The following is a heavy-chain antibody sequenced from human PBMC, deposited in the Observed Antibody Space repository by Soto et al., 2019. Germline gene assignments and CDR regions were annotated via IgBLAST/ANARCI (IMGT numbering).Heavy chain of an antibody. CDR3: ARASTYDSSGKFDY. D-gene: IGHD3-22*01. CDR1: GGSISSGDYY. CDR2: IYYSGST. Sequence: SETLSLTCTVSGGSISSGDYYWSWIRQPPGKGPEWIGYIYYSGSTYYNPSLKSRVTISVDTSKNQFSLKLSSVTAADTAVYYCARASTYDSSGKFDYWGQGTLVTVSS. J-gene: IGHJ4*02. V-gene: IGHV4-30-4*02.